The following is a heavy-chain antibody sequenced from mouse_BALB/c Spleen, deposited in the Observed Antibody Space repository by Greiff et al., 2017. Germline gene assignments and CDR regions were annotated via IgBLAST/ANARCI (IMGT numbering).Heavy chain of an antibody. CDR2: INPSNGGT. V-gene: IGHV1S81*02. D-gene: IGHD2-10*02. CDR1: GYTFTSYY. Sequence: VKLVESGAELVKPGASVKLSCKASGYTFTSYYMYWVKQRPGQGLEWIGEINPSNGGTNFNEKFKSKATLTVDKSSSTAYMQLSSLTSEDSAVYYCTRGGYGNYEWFAYWGQGTLVTVSA. CDR3: TRGGYGNYEWFAY. J-gene: IGHJ3*01.